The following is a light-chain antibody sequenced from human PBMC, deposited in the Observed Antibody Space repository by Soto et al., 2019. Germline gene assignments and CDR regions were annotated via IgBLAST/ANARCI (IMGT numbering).Light chain of an antibody. CDR2: AAS. CDR1: QSVTSSY. J-gene: IGKJ1*01. Sequence: EMVWTQSPGILSLSPGERGTLSCRASQSVTSSYLAWYQQKPVQAPRLLIFAASSTGTVIPDRFSGSGSGTDFTLNISRLEPDDLAVYYCHHYGSSPITFGQGTQVQIK. V-gene: IGKV3-20*01. CDR3: HHYGSSPIT.